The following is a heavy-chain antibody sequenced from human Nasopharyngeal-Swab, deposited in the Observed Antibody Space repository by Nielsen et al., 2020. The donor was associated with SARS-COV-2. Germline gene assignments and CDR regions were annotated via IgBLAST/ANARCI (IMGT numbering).Heavy chain of an antibody. CDR3: ARGSDYEDIGPSYYYDYGMDV. Sequence: AAVTVSCKASGYTFTSYGSSWLRQAPGQGLEWMGWNSAYNGNTNYAQKLKGRVTMTTDTSTSTAYMELRNLRSDYTAVYSCARGSDYEDIGPSYYYDYGMDVWGQGTTVTVSS. D-gene: IGHD2-15*01. V-gene: IGHV1-18*01. CDR1: GYTFTSYG. CDR2: NSAYNGNT. J-gene: IGHJ6*02.